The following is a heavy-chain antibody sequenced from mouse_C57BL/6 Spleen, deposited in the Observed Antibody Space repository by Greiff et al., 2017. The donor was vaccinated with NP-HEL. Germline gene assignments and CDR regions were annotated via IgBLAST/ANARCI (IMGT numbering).Heavy chain of an antibody. CDR2: INPYNGDT. Sequence: VQLKESGPELVKPGDSVKISCKASGYSFTGYFMNWVMQSHGKSLEWIGRINPYNGDTFYNQKFKGKATLTVDKSSSTAHMELRSLTSEDSAVYYCARAFTTVAGSYFDYWGQGTTLTVSS. D-gene: IGHD1-1*01. J-gene: IGHJ2*01. V-gene: IGHV1-20*01. CDR3: ARAFTTVAGSYFDY. CDR1: GYSFTGYF.